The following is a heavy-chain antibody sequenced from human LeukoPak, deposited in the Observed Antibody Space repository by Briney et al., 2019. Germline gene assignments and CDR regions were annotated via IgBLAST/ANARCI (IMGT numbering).Heavy chain of an antibody. V-gene: IGHV3-23*01. J-gene: IGHJ4*02. D-gene: IGHD6-6*01. CDR1: GFTFGIFG. CDR2: ISDDGHYK. Sequence: GGSLRLSCAASGFTFGIFGMNWVRQAPGMGLQWVSSISDDGHYKYCADSVRGRFTVSRNNSKNTVYLELNSLRGEDTAVYYCAKRVPYTSSSVYLDSWGQGISVTVSS. CDR3: AKRVPYTSSSVYLDS.